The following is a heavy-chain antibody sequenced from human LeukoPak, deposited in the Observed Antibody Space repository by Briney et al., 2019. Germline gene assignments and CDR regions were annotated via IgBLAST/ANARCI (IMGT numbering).Heavy chain of an antibody. CDR3: ARDYGPDYYDSSGYSNDPPNWFDP. J-gene: IGHJ5*02. CDR1: GGSISSYY. Sequence: SETLSLTCTVSGGSISSYYWSWIRQPPGKGLEWIGYIYYSGSTNYNPSLKSRVTISVDTSKNQFSLQLNSVTPEDTAVYYCARDYGPDYYDSSGYSNDPPNWFDPWGQGTLVTVSS. D-gene: IGHD3-22*01. V-gene: IGHV4-59*12. CDR2: IYYSGST.